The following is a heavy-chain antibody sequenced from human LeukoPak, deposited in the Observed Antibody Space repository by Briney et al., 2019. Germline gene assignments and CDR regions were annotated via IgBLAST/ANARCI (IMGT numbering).Heavy chain of an antibody. Sequence: GRSLRLSCAASGFTFSSYPMHWVRQAPGKGLEWVAIISSDEGNKYYAASVKGRFTISRDNSKNTLYLQMNSLRAEDTAVYYCARDEDDYVWGSYRHFDFRGQGTLVTVSS. CDR2: ISSDEGNK. J-gene: IGHJ4*02. CDR3: ARDEDDYVWGSYRHFDF. CDR1: GFTFSSYP. D-gene: IGHD3-16*02. V-gene: IGHV3-30-3*01.